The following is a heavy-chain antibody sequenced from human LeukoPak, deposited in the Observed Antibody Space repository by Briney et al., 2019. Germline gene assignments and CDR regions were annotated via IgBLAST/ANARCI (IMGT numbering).Heavy chain of an antibody. Sequence: GESLKISCKASGYDFSAYWIGWVRQVPGKGLEWVGMILPADSDTRYSPSFQGQVTISTDRSISTAYLQWSSLKASDTAMYYCARPRGYGSSSDAFDIWGQGTMVTVSS. CDR3: ARPRGYGSSSDAFDI. CDR1: GYDFSAYW. CDR2: ILPADSDT. J-gene: IGHJ3*02. D-gene: IGHD6-6*01. V-gene: IGHV5-51*01.